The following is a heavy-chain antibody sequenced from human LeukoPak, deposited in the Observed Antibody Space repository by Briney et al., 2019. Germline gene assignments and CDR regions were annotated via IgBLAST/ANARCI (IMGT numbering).Heavy chain of an antibody. J-gene: IGHJ4*02. Sequence: GGSLRLSCAASGFTFSSYAMSWVRQAPGKGLEWVSAISGSGGSTYYADSVKGRFTISRDNSKNTLYLQMNSLRAEDKAVYYCAKGIVGATRKINFFDYWGQGTLVTVPS. CDR2: ISGSGGST. V-gene: IGHV3-23*01. CDR1: GFTFSSYA. CDR3: AKGIVGATRKINFFDY. D-gene: IGHD1-26*01.